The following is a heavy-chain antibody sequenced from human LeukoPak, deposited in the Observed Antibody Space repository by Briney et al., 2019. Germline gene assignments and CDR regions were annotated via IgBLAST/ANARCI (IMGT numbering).Heavy chain of an antibody. CDR2: IYSGGST. V-gene: IGHV3-66*01. CDR1: GFTVSSNY. J-gene: IGHJ4*02. Sequence: HPGGSLRLSCAASGFTVSSNYMSWVRQAPGKGLEWVSVIYSGGSTYYADSVKGRFTISRDNSKNTLYLQMNSLRAEDTAVYYCARDHDYGDYRPLFDYWGQGTLVTVSS. CDR3: ARDHDYGDYRPLFDY. D-gene: IGHD4-17*01.